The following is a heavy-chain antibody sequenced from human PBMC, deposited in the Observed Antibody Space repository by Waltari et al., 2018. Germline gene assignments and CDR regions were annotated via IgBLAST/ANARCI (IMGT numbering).Heavy chain of an antibody. J-gene: IGHJ4*02. V-gene: IGHV3-23*01. CDR1: GFTFSSYA. CDR3: AKDLTGGGYFDY. Sequence: EVQLLESGGGLVQPGGSLRLSCAASGFTFSSYAMSWFRQAPGKGLEWVSAISGSGGSTYYADSVKGRFTISRDNSKNTLYLQMNSLRAEDTAVYYCAKDLTGGGYFDYWGQGTLVTVSS. CDR2: ISGSGGST. D-gene: IGHD3-16*01.